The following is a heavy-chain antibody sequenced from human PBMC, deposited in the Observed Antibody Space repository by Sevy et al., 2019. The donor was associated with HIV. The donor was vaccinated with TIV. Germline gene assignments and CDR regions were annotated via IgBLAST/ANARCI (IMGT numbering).Heavy chain of an antibody. CDR2: ISSSSSTI. J-gene: IGHJ4*02. CDR3: ARENYYGSGIPIDY. CDR1: GFTFSSYW. Sequence: GGSLRLSCAASGFTFSSYWMSWVRQAPGKGLEWVSYISSSSSTIYYADSVQGRFTISRDNAKNSLYLQMNSLRAEDTAVYYCARENYYGSGIPIDYWGQGTLVTVSS. D-gene: IGHD3-10*01. V-gene: IGHV3-48*01.